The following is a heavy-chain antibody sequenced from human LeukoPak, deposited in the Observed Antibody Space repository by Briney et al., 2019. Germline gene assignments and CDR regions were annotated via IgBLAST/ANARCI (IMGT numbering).Heavy chain of an antibody. V-gene: IGHV5-51*01. J-gene: IGHJ3*02. CDR1: GYSFTSYW. CDR2: IYPGDSDT. CDR3: ARHKALGHSYAFDAFDI. D-gene: IGHD5-18*01. Sequence: GESLKISCKGSGYSFTSYWIGWVRQMPGKGLEWMGIIYPGDSDTRYSPSFQGQVTISADKSISTAYLQWSSLKASDTAMYYCARHKALGHSYAFDAFDIWGQGTMVTVSS.